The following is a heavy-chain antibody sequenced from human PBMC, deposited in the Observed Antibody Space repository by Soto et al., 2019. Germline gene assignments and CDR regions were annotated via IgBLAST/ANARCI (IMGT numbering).Heavy chain of an antibody. J-gene: IGHJ4*02. CDR1: GGTFSSYT. V-gene: IGHV1-69*02. D-gene: IGHD6-19*01. CDR3: ARGAGDGVIAVAGHFDY. CDR2: IIPILGIA. Sequence: ASVKVSCKASGGTFSSYTISWVRQAPGQGLEWMGRIIPILGIANYAQKFQGRVTITADKSTSTAYMELSSLRSEDTAVYYCARGAGDGVIAVAGHFDYWGQGTLVTVSS.